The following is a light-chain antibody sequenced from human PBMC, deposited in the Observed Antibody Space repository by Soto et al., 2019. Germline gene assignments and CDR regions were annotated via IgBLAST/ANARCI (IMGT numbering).Light chain of an antibody. CDR3: QQRSNWPPEIT. V-gene: IGKV3-11*01. Sequence: EIVLTQSPATLSLSPEERATLSCRASQSVSSYLAWYQQKPGQAPRPLIYDASNRATGIPARFSGSGSGTDFTLTISSLEPEDFAVYYCQQRSNWPPEITFGQGTRLEIK. J-gene: IGKJ5*01. CDR1: QSVSSY. CDR2: DAS.